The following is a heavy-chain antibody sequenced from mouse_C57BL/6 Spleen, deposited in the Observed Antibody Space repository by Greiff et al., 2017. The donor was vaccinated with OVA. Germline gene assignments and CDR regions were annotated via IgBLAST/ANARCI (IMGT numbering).Heavy chain of an antibody. V-gene: IGHV7-3*01. D-gene: IGHD1-1*01. J-gene: IGHJ4*01. CDR2: IRTKANGYTT. CDR1: GFTFTDYY. Sequence: EVMLVESGGGLVQPGGSLSLSCAASGFTFTDYYMSWVRQPPGKALEWLGFIRTKANGYTTEYSASVKGRFTISRDNSQSILYLQMNALRAEDSATYYCARDGYYGGAMDYWGQGTSVTVSS. CDR3: ARDGYYGGAMDY.